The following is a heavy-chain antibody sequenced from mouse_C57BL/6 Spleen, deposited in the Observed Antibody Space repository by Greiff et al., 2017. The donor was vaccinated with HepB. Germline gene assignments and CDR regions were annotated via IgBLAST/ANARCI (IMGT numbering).Heavy chain of an antibody. CDR1: GFTFSSYG. CDR2: ISSGGSYT. V-gene: IGHV5-6*01. CDR3: DPTEGTGTEFAY. J-gene: IGHJ3*01. D-gene: IGHD4-1*01. Sequence: EVKLMEFGGDLVKPGGSLKLSCAASGFTFSSYGMSWVRQTPDKRLEWVATISSGGSYTYYPDSVKGRFTISRDNAKNTLYLQMSSLKSEDTAMYYCDPTEGTGTEFAYWGKGTLDTVSA.